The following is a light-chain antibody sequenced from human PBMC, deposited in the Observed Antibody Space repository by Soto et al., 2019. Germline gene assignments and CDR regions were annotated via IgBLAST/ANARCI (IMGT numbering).Light chain of an antibody. Sequence: DIVMTQSPDSLAVSLGERATPTCNPSQRVLYTSNKKNYLAWYRQKPGQPPKLLIYWASTRESGVPDRFSGSGSGTDFTLTISSLQAEDVAVYYCQQYYSTPWTFGQGTKVEIK. V-gene: IGKV4-1*01. CDR1: QRVLYTSNKKNY. CDR2: WAS. CDR3: QQYYSTPWT. J-gene: IGKJ1*01.